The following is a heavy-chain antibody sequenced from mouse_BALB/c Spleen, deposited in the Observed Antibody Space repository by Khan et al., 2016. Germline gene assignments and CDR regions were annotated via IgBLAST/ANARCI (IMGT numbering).Heavy chain of an antibody. J-gene: IGHJ2*01. Sequence: EVELVESGGGLVQPGGSLKLSCAASGFTFSSYTMSWVRQTPEKRLEWVAYISNGGGSTYYPDTVKGRFTISRDNATNTLYLQMSSLKSEDTAKYCCGRHYYGSSYYFGYWGRGTTLTVSS. CDR2: ISNGGGST. D-gene: IGHD1-1*01. V-gene: IGHV5-12-2*01. CDR3: GRHYYGSSYYFGY. CDR1: GFTFSSYT.